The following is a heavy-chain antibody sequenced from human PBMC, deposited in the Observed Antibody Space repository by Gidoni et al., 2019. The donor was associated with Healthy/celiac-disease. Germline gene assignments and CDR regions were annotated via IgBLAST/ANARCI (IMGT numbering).Heavy chain of an antibody. CDR1: GGSFSAYY. J-gene: IGHJ6*02. D-gene: IGHD6-13*01. CDR2: INHSGST. V-gene: IGHV4-34*01. Sequence: QVQLQQWGAGLLKPSETLSLTCAVYGGSFSAYYWSWIRQPPGKGLEWIGEINHSGSTNYNPSLKSRVTISVDTSKNQFSLKLSSVTAADTAVYYCARSGFSAAGTFRYYYYYGMDVWGQGTTVTVSS. CDR3: ARSGFSAAGTFRYYYYYGMDV.